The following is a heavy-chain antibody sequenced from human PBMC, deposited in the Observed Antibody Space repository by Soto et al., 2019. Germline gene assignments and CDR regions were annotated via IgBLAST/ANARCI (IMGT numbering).Heavy chain of an antibody. J-gene: IGHJ4*02. CDR2: ISISSSTI. Sequence: GGSLSLSCAASGFTFSSYSMNWVRQAPGKGLEWVSYISISSSTIYYADSVKGRFTISRDNAKNSLYLQMNSLRAEDTAVYYCATDGMTTVTTGDYWGQGTLVTVSS. CDR3: ATDGMTTVTTGDY. V-gene: IGHV3-48*01. CDR1: GFTFSSYS. D-gene: IGHD4-17*01.